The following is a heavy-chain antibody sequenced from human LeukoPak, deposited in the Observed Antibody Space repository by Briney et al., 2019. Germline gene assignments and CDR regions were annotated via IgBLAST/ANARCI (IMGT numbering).Heavy chain of an antibody. J-gene: IGHJ5*01. CDR3: ARVVVGATLRWFDS. D-gene: IGHD1-26*01. CDR1: SYSIPIGYY. CDR2: INHSGST. V-gene: IGHV4-38-2*02. Sequence: PSETLSLTCSVSSYSIPIGYYWGWIRQPPGKGLEWIGEINHSGSTNYNPSLKSRVTISVDTSKNQFSLQLSSVTAADTAVYYCARVVVGATLRWFDSWGQGTLVTVSS.